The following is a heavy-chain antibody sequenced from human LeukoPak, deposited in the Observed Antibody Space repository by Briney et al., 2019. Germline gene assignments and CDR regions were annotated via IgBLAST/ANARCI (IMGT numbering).Heavy chain of an antibody. D-gene: IGHD7-27*01. CDR3: ARWPVTGDDAFDI. Sequence: ASVTVSCKSSGYTFTDYYMHWLRQAPGQGLEWMGWINPNSGGTNYAQKFQGRVTMTRDTSISTAYMELSRLRSDDTAVYYCARWPVTGDDAFDIWGQGTMVTVSS. J-gene: IGHJ3*02. V-gene: IGHV1-2*02. CDR2: INPNSGGT. CDR1: GYTFTDYY.